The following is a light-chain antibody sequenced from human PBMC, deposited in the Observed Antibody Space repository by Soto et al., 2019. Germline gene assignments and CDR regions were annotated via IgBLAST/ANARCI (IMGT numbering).Light chain of an antibody. CDR2: KAS. J-gene: IGKJ1*01. V-gene: IGKV1-5*03. CDR1: QSISSW. CDR3: QQYNSYSRT. Sequence: DIQMTQSPSTLYASVGDIVTITCRASQSISSWLAWYQQKPGKAPNLLIYKASSLESGVPSRFSGSGSGTEFTLTISSLQPDDFATYYCQQYNSYSRTFGQGTKVEIK.